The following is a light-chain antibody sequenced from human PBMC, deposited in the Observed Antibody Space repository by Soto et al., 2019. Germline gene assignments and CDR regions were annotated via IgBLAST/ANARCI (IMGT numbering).Light chain of an antibody. Sequence: IQLTQSPTTLPASVGDRVTLTCRSSESISNWLAWYQQRPGTAPKLLIYHASILETAVPSRFSGNGSGTEFTLTIRSLQPGDFATYYCQQYRTYSFGQGSRVEIK. J-gene: IGKJ1*01. CDR1: ESISNW. CDR2: HAS. CDR3: QQYRTYS. V-gene: IGKV1-5*01.